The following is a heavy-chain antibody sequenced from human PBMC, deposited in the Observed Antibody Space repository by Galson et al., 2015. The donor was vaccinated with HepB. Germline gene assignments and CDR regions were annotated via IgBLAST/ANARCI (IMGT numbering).Heavy chain of an antibody. J-gene: IGHJ3*02. Sequence: SVKVSCKASGFTFTSSAVQWVRQARGQRLEWIGWIVVGSGNTNYAQKFQERATITRDMSTSTAYMELSSLRSEDTAVYYCAAELSYGYYDSSGPPSKADAFDIWGQGTMVTVSS. CDR3: AAELSYGYYDSSGPPSKADAFDI. CDR2: IVVGSGNT. D-gene: IGHD3-22*01. CDR1: GFTFTSSA. V-gene: IGHV1-58*01.